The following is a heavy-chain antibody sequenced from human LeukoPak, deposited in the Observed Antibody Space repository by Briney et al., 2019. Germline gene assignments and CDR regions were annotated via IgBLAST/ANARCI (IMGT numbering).Heavy chain of an antibody. D-gene: IGHD1-14*01. Sequence: GGSLRLSCAASGFTFSSYSMNWVRQAPGKGLEWVSSISSSSSYIYYADSVKGRFTISRDNAKNSLYLQMNSLRTEDTAVYYCARTKPDGQSDYWGQGNLVTVSS. CDR3: ARTKPDGQSDY. CDR2: ISSSSSYI. CDR1: GFTFSSYS. J-gene: IGHJ4*02. V-gene: IGHV3-21*04.